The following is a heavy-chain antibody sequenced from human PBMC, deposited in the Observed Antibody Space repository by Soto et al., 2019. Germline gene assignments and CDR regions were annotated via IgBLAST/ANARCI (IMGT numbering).Heavy chain of an antibody. V-gene: IGHV4-34*01. D-gene: IGHD2-8*02. CDR1: GGSFSGYY. Sequence: PAETLSLTCAVWGGSFSGYYWTWIRQPPGTGLEWIGEINHSGSTNYNPSLKSRVTISVDTSKNQFSLKLTSVTAADTAIYYCARHVTGLMGYAYDIWRQGTMVT. J-gene: IGHJ3*02. CDR2: INHSGST. CDR3: ARHVTGLMGYAYDI.